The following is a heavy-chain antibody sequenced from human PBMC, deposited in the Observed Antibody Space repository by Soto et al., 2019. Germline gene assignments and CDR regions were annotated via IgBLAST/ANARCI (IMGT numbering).Heavy chain of an antibody. CDR2: ISSSGSTI. CDR3: AREKGGYYDILTGYYKEAGYYYYGMDV. J-gene: IGHJ6*02. Sequence: PGGSLRVSCAASGFTFSDYYMSWIRQAPGKGLEWVSYISSSGSTIYYADSVKGRFTISRDNAKNSLYLQMNSLRAEDTAVYYCAREKGGYYDILTGYYKEAGYYYYGMDVWGQGTTVTVSS. D-gene: IGHD3-9*01. CDR1: GFTFSDYY. V-gene: IGHV3-11*01.